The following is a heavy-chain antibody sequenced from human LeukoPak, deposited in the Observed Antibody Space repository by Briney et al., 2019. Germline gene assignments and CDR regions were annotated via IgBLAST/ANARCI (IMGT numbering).Heavy chain of an antibody. V-gene: IGHV3-48*03. CDR1: GFTFSSYE. J-gene: IGHJ4*02. Sequence: GGSLRLSCGASGFTFSSYEMNWVRQAPGKGLEWVAYISGGGSTIYYADSVKGRFTISRDNAKNSLYLQMNRLRVKDTAVYYCASDPPGDYGLGFWGQGTLVTVSS. CDR2: ISGGGSTI. D-gene: IGHD4-17*01. CDR3: ASDPPGDYGLGF.